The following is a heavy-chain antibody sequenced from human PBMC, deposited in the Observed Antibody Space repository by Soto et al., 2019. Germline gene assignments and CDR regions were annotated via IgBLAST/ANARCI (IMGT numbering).Heavy chain of an antibody. J-gene: IGHJ4*02. V-gene: IGHV1-69*13. CDR2: ITPLFGTP. Sequence: SVKVFCKASGGTFNKYAIDWVRQAPGQGLEWMGGITPLFGTPNYAQRFQGRVTISADEVTSTAYMELRSLRSDDTGVYYCARQFDYDTSGYYYAYWGQGTLVTVSS. CDR3: ARQFDYDTSGYYYAY. CDR1: GGTFNKYA. D-gene: IGHD3-22*01.